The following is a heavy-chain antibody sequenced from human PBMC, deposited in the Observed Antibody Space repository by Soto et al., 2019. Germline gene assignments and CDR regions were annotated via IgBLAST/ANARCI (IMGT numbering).Heavy chain of an antibody. D-gene: IGHD4-17*01. CDR3: ASGDYFSYYYYGMDV. J-gene: IGHJ6*02. V-gene: IGHV4-34*01. CDR1: GGSFSGYY. CDR2: INHSGST. Sequence: SETLSLTCAVYGGSFSGYYWSWIRQPPGKGLEWIGEINHSGSTNYNPSLKSRVTISVDTSKNQFSLKLSSVTAADTAVYFFASGDYFSYYYYGMDVWGQGTTVTVSS.